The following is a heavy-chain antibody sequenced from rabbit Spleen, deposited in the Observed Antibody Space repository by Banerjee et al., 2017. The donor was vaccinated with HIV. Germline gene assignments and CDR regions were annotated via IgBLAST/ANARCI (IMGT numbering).Heavy chain of an antibody. CDR2: ILAGSSSGFT. CDR1: GFTLGSYW. Sequence: QSLEESGGDLVKPGASLTLTCTASGFTLGSYWMCWVRQAPGKGLEWIACILAGSSSGFTYSATWAKGRFTCSRTSSTTVTLQMTSLTAADTATYICARDLVTVIGWNFNLWGPGTLVTVS. CDR3: ARDLVTVIGWNFNL. J-gene: IGHJ4*01. V-gene: IGHV1S40*01. D-gene: IGHD5-1*01.